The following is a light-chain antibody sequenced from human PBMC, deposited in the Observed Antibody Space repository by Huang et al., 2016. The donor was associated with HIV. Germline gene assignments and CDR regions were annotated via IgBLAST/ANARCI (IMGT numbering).Light chain of an antibody. CDR1: QSIGIW. J-gene: IGKJ4*01. CDR3: QQYDSYPAT. Sequence: DIHMTQSPSTLSASVGDRVTISCRASQSIGIWLAWYHQKPGKVPKLLIYKASTLETGVPSSFSGGGSGTEFTLTIRSLQPDDIGTYYCQQYDSYPATFGGGTKVELK. CDR2: KAS. V-gene: IGKV1-5*03.